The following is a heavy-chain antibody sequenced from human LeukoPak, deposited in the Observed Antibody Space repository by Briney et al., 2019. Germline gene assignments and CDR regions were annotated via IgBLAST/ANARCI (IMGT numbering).Heavy chain of an antibody. Sequence: SETLSLTCTVSGGSISSYYWSWIRQPPGKGLEWIGYIYYSGSTNYNPSLKSRVTISVDTSKNQFSLKLSSVTAADTAVYYCARDRITMVRENWFDPWGQGTLVTVSS. CDR1: GGSISSYY. CDR2: IYYSGST. J-gene: IGHJ5*02. CDR3: ARDRITMVRENWFDP. D-gene: IGHD3-10*01. V-gene: IGHV4-59*12.